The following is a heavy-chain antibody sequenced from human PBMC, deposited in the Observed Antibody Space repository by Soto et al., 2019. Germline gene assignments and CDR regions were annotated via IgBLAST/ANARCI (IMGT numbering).Heavy chain of an antibody. CDR3: ARGTWVRSAFDI. V-gene: IGHV4-34*01. J-gene: IGHJ3*02. D-gene: IGHD3-10*01. Sequence: QVKLQQWGAGLLKPPETLSLTCAVYGGSFSGYYWSWIRQPPGKGLEWIGEINHSGSTNYNPSLKIRVTISVDTSKNQFSLKLSSVTAADTAVYYCARGTWVRSAFDIWGQGTMVTVSS. CDR2: INHSGST. CDR1: GGSFSGYY.